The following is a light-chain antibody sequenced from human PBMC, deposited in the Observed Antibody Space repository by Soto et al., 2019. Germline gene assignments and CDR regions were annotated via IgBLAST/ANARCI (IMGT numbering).Light chain of an antibody. CDR3: SSYAGTHIV. CDR2: DVN. CDR1: SSDVGAYDY. Sequence: QSALTQPPSASGSPGQSVAISCTGTSSDVGAYDYVSWYQQHPGKAPKLLIYDVNKRPSGVPDRFSGSKSGNTASLTVSGLQAEDEADYYCSSYAGTHIVFGPGTKVTVL. V-gene: IGLV2-8*01. J-gene: IGLJ1*01.